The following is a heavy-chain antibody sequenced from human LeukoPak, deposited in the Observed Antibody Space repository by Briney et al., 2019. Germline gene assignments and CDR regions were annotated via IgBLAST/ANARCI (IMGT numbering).Heavy chain of an antibody. CDR1: GFTLSDYY. Sequence: GGSLRLSCEASGFTLSDYYLSWIRQAPGKGLEWISYISGSSSHINYADSVKGRFTISRDNAKKSVYLQMDSLRAEDTAVYYCARDQIGSWWGQGTLVIVSS. J-gene: IGHJ4*02. V-gene: IGHV3-11*06. CDR2: ISGSSSHI. CDR3: ARDQIGSW. D-gene: IGHD6-13*01.